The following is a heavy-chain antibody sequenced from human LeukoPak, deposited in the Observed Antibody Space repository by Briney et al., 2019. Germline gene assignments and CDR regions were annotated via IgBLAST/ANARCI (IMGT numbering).Heavy chain of an antibody. J-gene: IGHJ3*02. CDR3: ARKYDSSGYYYVGAFDI. V-gene: IGHV3-64*01. Sequence: GGSLRLSCAASGFTFSSYAMHWVRQAPGKGLEYVSAISSNGGSTYYANSVKGRFTTSRDNSKNTLYLQMGSLRAEDMAVYYCARKYDSSGYYYVGAFDIWGQGTMVTVSS. CDR2: ISSNGGST. CDR1: GFTFSSYA. D-gene: IGHD3-22*01.